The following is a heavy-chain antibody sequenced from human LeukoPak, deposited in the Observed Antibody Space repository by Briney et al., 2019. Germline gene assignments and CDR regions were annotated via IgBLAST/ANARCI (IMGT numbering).Heavy chain of an antibody. CDR3: ARVDYGDGDY. J-gene: IGHJ4*02. V-gene: IGHV1-2*02. CDR1: GYAFTGYY. CDR2: INPNSGGT. D-gene: IGHD4-17*01. Sequence: ASVKVSCKASGYAFTGYYMHWVRQAPGQGLEWMGWINPNSGGTNYAQKFQGRVTMTRDTSISTAYMELNRLTSDDTAVYYCARVDYGDGDYWGQGTLVTVSS.